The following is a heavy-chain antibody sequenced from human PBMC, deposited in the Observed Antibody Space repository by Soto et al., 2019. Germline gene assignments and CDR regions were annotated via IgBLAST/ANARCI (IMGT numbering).Heavy chain of an antibody. CDR2: ISNSGIT. Sequence: SETLSLTCTVSGGSVTSDEDYWTWIRQSPGKVLEWIGYISNSGITGYNPSLKTRLSMSVDRSKNQFTLRLTSVTAADTAVYSCATESGSTYGYFDHWGQGTQVTVSS. V-gene: IGHV4-30-4*01. D-gene: IGHD5-18*01. J-gene: IGHJ4*02. CDR1: GGSVTSDEDY. CDR3: ATESGSTYGYFDH.